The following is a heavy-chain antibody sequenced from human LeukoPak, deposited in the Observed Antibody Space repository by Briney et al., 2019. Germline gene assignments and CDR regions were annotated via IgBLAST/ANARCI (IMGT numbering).Heavy chain of an antibody. CDR2: ISSSSSYI. CDR3: AFLYGDTPFDY. CDR1: GFTFSSYS. Sequence: GGSLRLSCAASGFTFSSYSMNWVRQAPGKGLEWVSSISSSSSYIYYADSVKGRFTISRDNAKYSLYLQMNSLRAEDTAVYYCAFLYGDTPFDYWGQGTLVTVSS. J-gene: IGHJ4*02. D-gene: IGHD4-17*01. V-gene: IGHV3-21*01.